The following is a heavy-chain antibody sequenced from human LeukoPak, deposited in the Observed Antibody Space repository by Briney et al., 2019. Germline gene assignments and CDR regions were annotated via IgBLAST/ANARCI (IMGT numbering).Heavy chain of an antibody. CDR3: ATKALTTSDFQH. J-gene: IGHJ1*01. CDR2: FDPEDGET. Sequence: ASVKVSCKVSGYTLTELSMHWVRQAPGKGLEWMGGFDPEDGETIYAQKFQGRVTMTEDTSTDTAYVELSSLRSEDTAVYYCATKALTTSDFQHWGQGTLVTVSS. V-gene: IGHV1-24*01. CDR1: GYTLTELS. D-gene: IGHD2/OR15-2a*01.